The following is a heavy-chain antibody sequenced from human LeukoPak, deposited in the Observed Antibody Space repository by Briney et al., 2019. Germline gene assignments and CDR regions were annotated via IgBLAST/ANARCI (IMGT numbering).Heavy chain of an antibody. CDR2: ISYDGSNK. J-gene: IGHJ4*02. D-gene: IGHD5-12*01. Sequence: AGGSLRLSCAASGFSFSSYGMHWVRQAPGKGLEWVAFISYDGSNKYYADSMKGRFTISRDNSKNTVHLQMNSLRAEDTAVYYCAEGHSGYDSARDYWGQGTLVTVSS. CDR1: GFSFSSYG. CDR3: AEGHSGYDSARDY. V-gene: IGHV3-30*18.